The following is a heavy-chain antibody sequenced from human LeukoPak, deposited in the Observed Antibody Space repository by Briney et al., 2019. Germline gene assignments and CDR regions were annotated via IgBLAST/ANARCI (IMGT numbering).Heavy chain of an antibody. CDR2: IYNIGTT. CDR1: GGSVSSGGYY. V-gene: IGHV4-31*03. Sequence: PSQTLSLTCTVSGGSVSSGGYYWSWIRQHPGKGPEWIGYIYNIGTTNYNPSLKSRLTISVDTSKNHFSLRLSSMTAADTAVYYCARVPSVIDAFDIWGQGTMVTVSS. D-gene: IGHD2-21*01. J-gene: IGHJ3*02. CDR3: ARVPSVIDAFDI.